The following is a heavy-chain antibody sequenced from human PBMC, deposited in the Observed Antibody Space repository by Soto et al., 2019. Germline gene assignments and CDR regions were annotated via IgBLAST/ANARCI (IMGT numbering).Heavy chain of an antibody. CDR1: GFTFSSYA. D-gene: IGHD2-15*01. CDR3: AKGGIVVVVVAATLANWFDP. J-gene: IGHJ5*02. V-gene: IGHV3-23*01. CDR2: ISGSGGST. Sequence: HPGGSLRLSCAASGFTFSSYAMSWVRQAPGKGLEWVSAISGSGGSTYYADSVKGRFTISRDNSKNTLYLQMNSLRAEDTAVYYCAKGGIVVVVVAATLANWFDPWGQGTLVTVSS.